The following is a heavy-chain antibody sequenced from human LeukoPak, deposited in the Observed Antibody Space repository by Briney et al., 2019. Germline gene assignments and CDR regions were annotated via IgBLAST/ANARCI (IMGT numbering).Heavy chain of an antibody. D-gene: IGHD3-22*01. CDR2: INPSGGSA. J-gene: IGHJ3*02. CDR3: ARGRHYYDSSDYYYEGDAFDI. V-gene: IGHV1-46*01. Sequence: ASVKVSCKASGDTFTSYYMHCVRQAPGQGLEWVGIINPSGGSASYAQKFQGRVTMTRDMSTSTVYMELSSLRSEDTAVYYCARGRHYYDSSDYYYEGDAFDIWGQGTMVTVSS. CDR1: GDTFTSYY.